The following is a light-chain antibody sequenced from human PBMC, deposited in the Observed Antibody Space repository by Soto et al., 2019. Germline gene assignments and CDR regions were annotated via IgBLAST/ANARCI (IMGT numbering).Light chain of an antibody. CDR3: QSYDSSLRGYV. J-gene: IGLJ1*01. CDR1: ISNIGAGYD. V-gene: IGLV1-40*01. CDR2: GNS. Sequence: QSVLTQPPSVSGAPGQGVAISCTGSISNIGAGYDVHWYQQLPGTAPKLLIYGNSNRPSGVPDRFSVSKSGTSASLAFTGLQAEDEADYYCQSYDSSLRGYVFGTGTKLTVL.